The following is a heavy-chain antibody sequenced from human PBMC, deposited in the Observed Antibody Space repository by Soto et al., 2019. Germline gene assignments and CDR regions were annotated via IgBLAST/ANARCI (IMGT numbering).Heavy chain of an antibody. CDR2: IYYSGST. J-gene: IGHJ4*02. CDR1: GGSISSYY. Sequence: SDTLSLTCTVSGGSISSYYWSWIRQLPGKGLEWIGYIYYSGSTNYNPSPKRRVAISVDTSKNQFSLKLSSVTAADTAAYYCAIHWEYDSSRRYHLDFRGQGTLVPGSS. CDR3: AIHWEYDSSRRYHLDF. D-gene: IGHD3-22*01. V-gene: IGHV4-59*08.